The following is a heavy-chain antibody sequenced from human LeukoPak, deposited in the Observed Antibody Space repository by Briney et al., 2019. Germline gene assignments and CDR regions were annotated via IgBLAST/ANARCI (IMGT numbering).Heavy chain of an antibody. J-gene: IGHJ4*02. CDR3: AKDFVVVPGNVDYFDY. CDR2: IRGSGDRT. CDR1: GFTFSSYA. Sequence: GGSLRLSCAASGFTFSSYAMSWVRQAPGKGLEWVSAIRGSGDRTHYADSVKDRFTISRDNSKNTLYLQMNSLRAEDTAVYYCAKDFVVVPGNVDYFDYWGQGTLVTVSS. D-gene: IGHD2-21*02. V-gene: IGHV3-23*01.